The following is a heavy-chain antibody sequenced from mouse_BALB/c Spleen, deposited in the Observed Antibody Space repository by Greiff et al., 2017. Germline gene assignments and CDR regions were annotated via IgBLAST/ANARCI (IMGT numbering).Heavy chain of an antibody. J-gene: IGHJ4*01. CDR1: GFAFSSYD. D-gene: IGHD1-1*01. CDR2: ISSGGGST. Sequence: EVMLVESGGGLVKPGGSLKLSCAASGFAFSSYDMSWVRQTPEKRLEWVAYISSGGGSTYYPDTVKGRFTISRDNAKNTLYLQMSSLKSEDTAMYYCARQNYGRRDAMDYWGQGTSVTVSS. CDR3: ARQNYGRRDAMDY. V-gene: IGHV5-12-1*01.